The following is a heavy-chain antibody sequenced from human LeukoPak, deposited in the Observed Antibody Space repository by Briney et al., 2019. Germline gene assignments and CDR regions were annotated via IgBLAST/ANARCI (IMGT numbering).Heavy chain of an antibody. CDR1: GYSFTSYW. Sequence: GESLKISCKGSGYSFTSYWIGWVRQMPGKGLEWMGIIYPGDSDTRYSPSFQGQVTISADKSISTAYLQWSSLKASDTAMYYCARQHFWSGYPHHDASDIWGQGTMVTVSS. V-gene: IGHV5-51*01. J-gene: IGHJ3*02. D-gene: IGHD3-3*02. CDR2: IYPGDSDT. CDR3: ARQHFWSGYPHHDASDI.